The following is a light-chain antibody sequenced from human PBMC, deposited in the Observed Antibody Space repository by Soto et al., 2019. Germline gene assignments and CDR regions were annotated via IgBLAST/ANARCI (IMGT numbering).Light chain of an antibody. V-gene: IGKV1-39*01. J-gene: IGKJ2*01. Sequence: DIQLTQSPSSLSASVGDTVTITCRASKSISTYLNWYQHKPGKAPNLLIQAASGFLSGVPSRFSASGSDTDFTLTISSLRPDDFATYNCQQSYRTPYTFGQWTKLEIK. CDR1: KSISTY. CDR2: AAS. CDR3: QQSYRTPYT.